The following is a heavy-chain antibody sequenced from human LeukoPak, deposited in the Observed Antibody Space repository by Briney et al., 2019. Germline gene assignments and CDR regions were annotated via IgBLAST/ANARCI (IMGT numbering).Heavy chain of an antibody. J-gene: IGHJ4*02. V-gene: IGHV3-13*01. CDR3: VTNFDPDVD. CDR2: IGTAGEI. D-gene: IGHD3-9*01. CDR1: GFTFSSYD. Sequence: PGGSLRLSCAASGFTFSSYDIHWVRQATGKGLEWVSGIGTAGEIYYPGSVKGRFTISRENAKNSLYIQMNSLRAEDTAVYYCVTNFDPDVDWGQGTLVTVSS.